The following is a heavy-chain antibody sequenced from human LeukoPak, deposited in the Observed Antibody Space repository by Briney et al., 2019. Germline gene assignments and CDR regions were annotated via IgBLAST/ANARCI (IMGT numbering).Heavy chain of an antibody. CDR2: MNPNSGNT. D-gene: IGHD3-9*01. V-gene: IGHV1-18*01. Sequence: ASVKVSCKASGYTFTSYDINWVRQATGQGLEWMGWMNPNSGNTNYAQKLQGRVTMTTDTSTSTAYMELRSLRSDDTAVYYCARDRGYYDILTGYYIGDRYFDYWGQGTLVTVSS. J-gene: IGHJ4*02. CDR1: GYTFTSYD. CDR3: ARDRGYYDILTGYYIGDRYFDY.